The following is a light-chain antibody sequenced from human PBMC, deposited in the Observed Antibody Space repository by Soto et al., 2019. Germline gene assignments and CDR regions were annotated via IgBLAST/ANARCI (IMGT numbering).Light chain of an antibody. CDR2: RDT. CDR1: KLGDKY. V-gene: IGLV3-1*01. CDR3: QAWDSSTVV. Sequence: SYELTQPPSVSVSPGQTASITCSGDKLGDKYACWYQQKPGQSPVLVIYRDTKRPSGIPERFFGSNSGNTATLTISGTQAMDEADYYCQAWDSSTVVFGGGTQLTVL. J-gene: IGLJ2*01.